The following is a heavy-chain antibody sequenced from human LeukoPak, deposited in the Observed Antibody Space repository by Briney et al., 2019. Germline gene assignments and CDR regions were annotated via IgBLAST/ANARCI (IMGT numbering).Heavy chain of an antibody. J-gene: IGHJ5*02. V-gene: IGHV4-59*12. CDR2: IYYSGST. Sequence: PSETLSLTCTVSGGSISSYYWSWIRLPPGKGLEWIGYIYYSGSTYYNPSLKSRVTISVDTSKNQFSLKLTSVTAADTAVYYCAGYGGNSLWFDPWGQGTLVTVSS. D-gene: IGHD4-23*01. CDR3: AGYGGNSLWFDP. CDR1: GGSISSYY.